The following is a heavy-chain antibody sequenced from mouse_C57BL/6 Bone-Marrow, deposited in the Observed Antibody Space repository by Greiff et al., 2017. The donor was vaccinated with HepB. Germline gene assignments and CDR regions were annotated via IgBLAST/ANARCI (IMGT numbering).Heavy chain of an antibody. CDR1: GFTFTDYY. J-gene: IGHJ4*01. V-gene: IGHV7-3*01. Sequence: EVQLQESGGGLVQPGGSLSLSCAASGFTFTDYYMSWVRQPPGKALEWLGFIRNKANGYTTEYSASVKGRFTISRDNSQSILYLQMNALRAEDSATYYCARYISPYYEYDGAMDYWGQGTSDTVSS. D-gene: IGHD2-4*01. CDR3: ARYISPYYEYDGAMDY. CDR2: IRNKANGYTT.